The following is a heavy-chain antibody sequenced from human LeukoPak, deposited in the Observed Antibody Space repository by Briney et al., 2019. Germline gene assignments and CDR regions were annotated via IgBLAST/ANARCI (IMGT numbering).Heavy chain of an antibody. CDR2: IYYSGST. J-gene: IGHJ5*02. D-gene: IGHD2-21*02. CDR1: GGSISSYY. V-gene: IGHV4-59*01. Sequence: PSETLSLTCTVSGGSISSYYWSWIRQPPGKGLEWIGYIYYSGSTNYNPSLKSRVTISVDTSKNQFSLKLSSVTAADTAVYYCARYYCGGDCYIIAWGQGTLVTVSS. CDR3: ARYYCGGDCYIIA.